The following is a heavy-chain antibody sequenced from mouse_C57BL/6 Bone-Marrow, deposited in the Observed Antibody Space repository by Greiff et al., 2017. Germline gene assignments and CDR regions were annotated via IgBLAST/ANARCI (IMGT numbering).Heavy chain of an antibody. CDR3: ARLYDGYYGAMDY. Sequence: QVQLQQSGAELARPGASVKLSCKASGYTFTSYGISWVKQRTGQGLEWIGEIYPRSGNTYYNEKFKGKATLTADKSSSTAYMELSRLTSEHSAVYFCARLYDGYYGAMDYWCQGTSVTVSS. D-gene: IGHD2-3*01. CDR2: IYPRSGNT. CDR1: GYTFTSYG. J-gene: IGHJ4*01. V-gene: IGHV1-81*01.